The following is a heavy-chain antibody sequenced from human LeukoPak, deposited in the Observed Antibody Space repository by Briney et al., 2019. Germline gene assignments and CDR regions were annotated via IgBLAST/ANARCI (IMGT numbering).Heavy chain of an antibody. CDR2: INPNSGGT. CDR3: ARVRGDYVWGSPFDY. V-gene: IGHV1-2*02. D-gene: IGHD3-16*01. Sequence: GASVKVSCKASGYTFTGYYMHWVRQAPGQGLEWMGWINPNSGGTNYAQKFQGRVTMTRDTSISTAYMELSRLRSDDTAVYYCARVRGDYVWGSPFDYWGQGTLVTVSS. CDR1: GYTFTGYY. J-gene: IGHJ4*02.